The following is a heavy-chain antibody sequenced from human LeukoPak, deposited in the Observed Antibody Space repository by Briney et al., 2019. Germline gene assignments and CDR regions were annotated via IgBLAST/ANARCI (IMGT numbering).Heavy chain of an antibody. J-gene: IGHJ3*02. D-gene: IGHD3-3*01. CDR1: GYTFTSYG. V-gene: IGHV1-18*01. CDR3: ARDRNYPQLWSGYLDAFDI. Sequence: GASVKVSCKASGYTFTSYGISWVRQAPGQGLEWMGWISAYNGNTNYAQKLQGRVTMTTDTSTSTAYMELRSLRSGDTAVYYCARDRNYPQLWSGYLDAFDIWGQGTMVTVSS. CDR2: ISAYNGNT.